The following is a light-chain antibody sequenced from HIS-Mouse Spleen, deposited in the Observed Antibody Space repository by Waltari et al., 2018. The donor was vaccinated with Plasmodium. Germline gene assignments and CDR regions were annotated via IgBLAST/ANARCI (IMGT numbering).Light chain of an antibody. CDR3: QSYDSSNHWV. Sequence: NFMLTQPHSVSESPGKTVTISCTGSSGSIARNYVPWYQQRPGSAPTTVIYEDNQRPSGVPDRFSGSIDSSSNSASLTISGLKTEDEADYYCQSYDSSNHWVFGGGTKLTVL. CDR1: SGSIARNY. CDR2: EDN. V-gene: IGLV6-57*02. J-gene: IGLJ3*02.